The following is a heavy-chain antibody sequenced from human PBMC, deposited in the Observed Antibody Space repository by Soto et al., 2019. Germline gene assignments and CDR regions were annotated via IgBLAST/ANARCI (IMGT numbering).Heavy chain of an antibody. CDR3: AKWGAWLQPPFDC. J-gene: IGHJ4*02. CDR2: ISGSGGST. D-gene: IGHD3-16*01. CDR1: GFTFSTYA. V-gene: IGHV3-23*01. Sequence: GGSLRLSCAASGFTFSTYAMSWVRQAPGEGLEWVSAISGSGGSTFYADSVKGRFSISRDNSKNTLYLQMNSLRADDTAVYYCAKWGAWLQPPFDCWAQGTLVTVSS.